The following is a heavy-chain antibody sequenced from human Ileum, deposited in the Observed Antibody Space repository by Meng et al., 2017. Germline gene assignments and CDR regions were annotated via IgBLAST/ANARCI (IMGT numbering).Heavy chain of an antibody. J-gene: IGHJ4*02. CDR2: IYPGDSDT. D-gene: IGHD3-22*01. V-gene: IGHV5-51*01. CDR3: ARPGDSYDYSGYSGRGIDY. CDR1: GYTFTSYW. Sequence: GESLKISCKGSGYTFTSYWISWVRQVPGKGLEWMGIIYPGDSDTRYSPSFQGQVTISADKSISTAYLQWSSLKASDTAIYYCARPGDSYDYSGYSGRGIDYWGQGTLVTVSS.